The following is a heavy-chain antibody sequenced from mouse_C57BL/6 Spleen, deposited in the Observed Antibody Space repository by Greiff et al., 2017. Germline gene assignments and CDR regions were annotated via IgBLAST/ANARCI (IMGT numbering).Heavy chain of an antibody. Sequence: VKLQQPGAELVKPGASVKMSCKASGYTFTSYWITWVKQRPGQGLEWIGDIYPGSGSTNYNEKFKSKATLTVDTSSSTAYMQLSSLTSEDSAVYYCARGYYYGSSYNYWGQGTTLTVSS. CDR3: ARGYYYGSSYNY. V-gene: IGHV1-55*01. CDR1: GYTFTSYW. J-gene: IGHJ2*01. D-gene: IGHD1-1*01. CDR2: IYPGSGST.